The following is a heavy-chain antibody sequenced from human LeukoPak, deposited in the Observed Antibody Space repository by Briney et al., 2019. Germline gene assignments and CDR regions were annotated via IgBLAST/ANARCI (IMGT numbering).Heavy chain of an antibody. CDR1: GGSISSYY. D-gene: IGHD4-17*01. V-gene: IGHV4-59*01. CDR3: ARSEGVTKACYYGMDV. CDR2: IYYSGST. J-gene: IGHJ6*02. Sequence: SETLSLTCTVSGGSISSYYWSWIRQPPGKGLEWIGYIYYSGSTNYNPSLKSRVTISVDTSKNQFSLKLSSVTAADTAVYYCARSEGVTKACYYGMDVWGQGTTVTVSS.